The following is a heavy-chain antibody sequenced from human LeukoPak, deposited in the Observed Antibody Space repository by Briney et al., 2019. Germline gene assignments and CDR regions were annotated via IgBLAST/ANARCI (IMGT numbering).Heavy chain of an antibody. CDR2: IYSGGST. D-gene: IGHD3-22*01. Sequence: GGSLRLSCAASGFTVSSNYMSWVRQAPGKGLEWVPVIYSGGSTYYADSVKGRFTISRDNSKNTLYLQMNSLRAEDTAVYYCARDTFYDSSGHPKPYWGQGTLVTVSS. CDR3: ARDTFYDSSGHPKPY. CDR1: GFTVSSNY. V-gene: IGHV3-53*01. J-gene: IGHJ4*02.